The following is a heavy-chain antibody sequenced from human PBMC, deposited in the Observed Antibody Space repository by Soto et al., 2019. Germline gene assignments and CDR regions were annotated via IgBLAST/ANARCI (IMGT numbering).Heavy chain of an antibody. CDR1: GFTFSSYS. D-gene: IGHD3-9*01. Sequence: VGSLRLSGAASGFTFSSYSMNWIRQARGKGLEWVSAISSSSSYIYYADSVKGRFTISRDNAKSSLYLQMNSLRAEDTAVYYCAREGQMYYDILTGIDYWGQGTLVTVSS. J-gene: IGHJ4*02. V-gene: IGHV3-21*01. CDR3: AREGQMYYDILTGIDY. CDR2: ISSSSSYI.